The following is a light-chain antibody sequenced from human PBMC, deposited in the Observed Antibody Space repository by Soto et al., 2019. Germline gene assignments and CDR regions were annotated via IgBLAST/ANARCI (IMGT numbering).Light chain of an antibody. Sequence: EIVMTQSPATLSVSPGERATLSCRASQSVSSNLAWYQQKPGQAPRLLIYGASTRVTGIPASFSGSVSGTEFTLTISSLQSEDFAVYYCQQYNNWPPLTFGAGTKVEIK. CDR1: QSVSSN. V-gene: IGKV3-15*01. J-gene: IGKJ4*01. CDR2: GAS. CDR3: QQYNNWPPLT.